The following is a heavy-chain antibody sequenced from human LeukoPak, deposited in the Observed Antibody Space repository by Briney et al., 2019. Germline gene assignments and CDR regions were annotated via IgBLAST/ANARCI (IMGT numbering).Heavy chain of an antibody. Sequence: SETLSLTCTVSGGSISSYYWSWIRQPPGKGLEWIGYIYYSGSTNYNPSLKSRVTISVDKSKNQFSLKVNSVTAADTAMYYCARDPGGGYKDDALDIWGQGTMVTVSS. J-gene: IGHJ3*02. V-gene: IGHV4-59*12. CDR3: ARDPGGGYKDDALDI. CDR1: GGSISSYY. D-gene: IGHD3-16*01. CDR2: IYYSGST.